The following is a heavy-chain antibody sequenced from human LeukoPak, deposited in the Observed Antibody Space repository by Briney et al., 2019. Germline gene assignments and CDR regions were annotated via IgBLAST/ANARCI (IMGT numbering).Heavy chain of an antibody. CDR3: ASRQDYYDSSGYYSPLFGY. CDR1: GGTFSSYA. V-gene: IGHV1-69*01. Sequence: SVKVSCKASGGTFSSYAISWVRQAPGQGLEWMGGIIPIFGTANYAQKFQGRVTITADESTSTAYMELSNLRSEDRAVYYCASRQDYYDSSGYYSPLFGYWGQGTLVTVSS. CDR2: IIPIFGTA. D-gene: IGHD3-22*01. J-gene: IGHJ4*02.